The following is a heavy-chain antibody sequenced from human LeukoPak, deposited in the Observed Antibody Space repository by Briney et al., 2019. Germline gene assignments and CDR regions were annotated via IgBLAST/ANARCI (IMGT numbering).Heavy chain of an antibody. CDR1: GDSISSSRNY. J-gene: IGHJ4*02. D-gene: IGHD3-10*01. Sequence: SETLSLTCTVPGDSISSSRNYWGWIRQPPGKELEWIGTMSHSGSTNYNPSLKSRVTISVDTSKNQFSLKLSSVTAADTAVYYCARYMVRGVIPKRYFDYWGQGTLVTVSS. CDR2: MSHSGST. CDR3: ARYMVRGVIPKRYFDY. V-gene: IGHV4-39*07.